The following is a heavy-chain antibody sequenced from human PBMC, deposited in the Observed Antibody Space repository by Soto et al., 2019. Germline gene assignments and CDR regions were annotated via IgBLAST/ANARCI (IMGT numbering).Heavy chain of an antibody. D-gene: IGHD4-17*01. J-gene: IGHJ5*02. CDR1: GYSFTGYY. Sequence: ASVKVSCKASGYSFTGYYIHWLRQAPGQGPQWMGWINPNTGDTKYAQQFQGWVTMTRDTSMSTAYMELSSLRSEDTAVYYCARGIKYGDYSRWFDPWGPGTLVTVSS. CDR3: ARGIKYGDYSRWFDP. V-gene: IGHV1-2*04. CDR2: INPNTGDT.